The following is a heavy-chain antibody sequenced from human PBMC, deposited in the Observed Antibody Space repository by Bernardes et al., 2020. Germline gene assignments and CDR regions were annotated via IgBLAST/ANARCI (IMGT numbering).Heavy chain of an antibody. Sequence: GGSLRLSCAASGFTFSSYAMSWVRQAPGKGLEWVSSISGSGGSTYSADSVKGRFTISRDSSKNTLYLQMNSLRAEDTAVYYCAKGRGYYNYYYYYMDVWGKGTTVTVSS. CDR2: ISGSGGST. D-gene: IGHD3-3*01. V-gene: IGHV3-23*01. J-gene: IGHJ6*03. CDR1: GFTFSSYA. CDR3: AKGRGYYNYYYYYMDV.